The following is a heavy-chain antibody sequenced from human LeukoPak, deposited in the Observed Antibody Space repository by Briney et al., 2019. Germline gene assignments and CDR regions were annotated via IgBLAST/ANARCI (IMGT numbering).Heavy chain of an antibody. D-gene: IGHD3-10*01. J-gene: IGHJ6*02. V-gene: IGHV3-30*18. Sequence: GGSLRLSCATSGFTFSNYGMHWVRQAPGKGLEWVALISYDGNNKYYADSVKGRFTISRDNAKKTLYLQMSSLRAEDTAVYYCVKDRTYGSMLYFNSGSYYNVAMDVWGQGTTGSVSS. CDR2: ISYDGNNK. CDR1: GFTFSNYG. CDR3: VKDRTYGSMLYFNSGSYYNVAMDV.